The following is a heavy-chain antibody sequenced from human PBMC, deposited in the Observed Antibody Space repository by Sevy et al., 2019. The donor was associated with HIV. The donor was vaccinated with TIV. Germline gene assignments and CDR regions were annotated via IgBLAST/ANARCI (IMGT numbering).Heavy chain of an antibody. CDR1: GFSFSSYG. J-gene: IGHJ4*02. CDR3: ARDHEFYDYGDYGPTFFPDY. CDR2: IWFDGSNS. Sequence: GGSLRLSCAASGFSFSSYGMHWVRQAPGKGLEWVALIWFDGSNSYYADSVKGRFTMSRDTSKNTVYLQMNSLRAEDTAVYYCARDHEFYDYGDYGPTFFPDYWGQGNLVTVSS. D-gene: IGHD4-17*01. V-gene: IGHV3-33*01.